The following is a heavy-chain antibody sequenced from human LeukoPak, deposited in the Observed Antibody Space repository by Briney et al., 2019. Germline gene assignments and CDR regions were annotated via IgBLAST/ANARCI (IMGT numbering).Heavy chain of an antibody. CDR3: ARGIVNTAVAGTFGY. V-gene: IGHV4-34*01. CDR2: INHSGST. CDR1: GGSFSGFY. Sequence: SETLSLTCAVYGGSFSGFYWSWIRQPPGKGLEWIGEINHSGSTSYNPSLKSRVTISVDTSKNQFSLMLSSVTAADTAVYYCARGIVNTAVAGTFGYWGQGTLVTVSS. J-gene: IGHJ4*02. D-gene: IGHD6-19*01.